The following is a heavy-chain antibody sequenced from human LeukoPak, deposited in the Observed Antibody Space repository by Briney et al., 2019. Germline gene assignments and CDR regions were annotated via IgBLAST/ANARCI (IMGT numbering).Heavy chain of an antibody. Sequence: VASVKVSCKASGYTFTGYYMHWVRQAPGQGLEWMGWINPNSGGTNYAQKFQGRVTMTRDTSISTAYMELSRLRSDDTAVYYCARDLRDILTGYYSYYYYYYMDVWGKGTTVTVSS. J-gene: IGHJ6*03. V-gene: IGHV1-2*02. CDR1: GYTFTGYY. CDR3: ARDLRDILTGYYSYYYYYYMDV. D-gene: IGHD3-9*01. CDR2: INPNSGGT.